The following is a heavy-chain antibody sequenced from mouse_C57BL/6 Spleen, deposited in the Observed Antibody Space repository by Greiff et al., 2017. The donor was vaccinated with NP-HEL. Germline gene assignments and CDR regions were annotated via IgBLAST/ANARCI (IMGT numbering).Heavy chain of an antibody. CDR1: GYSITSGYY. J-gene: IGHJ1*03. CDR2: ISYDGSN. Sequence: EVQLQESGPGLVKPSQSLSLTCSVTGYSITSGYYWNWIRQFPGNKLEWMGYISYDGSNNYNPSLKNRISITRDTSKNQFFLKLNSVTTEDTATYYCARYYYGGYFDVWGTGTTVTVSS. D-gene: IGHD1-1*01. V-gene: IGHV3-6*01. CDR3: ARYYYGGYFDV.